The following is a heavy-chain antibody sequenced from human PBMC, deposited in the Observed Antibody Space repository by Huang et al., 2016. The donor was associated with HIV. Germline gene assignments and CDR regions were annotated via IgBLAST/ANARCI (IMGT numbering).Heavy chain of an antibody. Sequence: EVQLVESGGGLVKPGGSLRLSCAASGFSLDSYNMYWVRHTPGSGLQWVSSISPSSSFIDYADSVKGRVSISRDNAKNSLYLQMNNLRGEDTAVYYCARDRGQQLSPFDSWGQGTLVTVSS. V-gene: IGHV3-21*01. CDR3: ARDRGQQLSPFDS. J-gene: IGHJ4*02. CDR1: GFSLDSYN. CDR2: ISPSSSFI. D-gene: IGHD6-13*01.